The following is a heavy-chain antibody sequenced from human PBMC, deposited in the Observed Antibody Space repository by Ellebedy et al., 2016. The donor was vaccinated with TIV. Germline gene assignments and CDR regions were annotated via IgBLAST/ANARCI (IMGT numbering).Heavy chain of an antibody. V-gene: IGHV3-9*02. D-gene: IGHD6-13*01. CDR2: INWNGGKL. J-gene: IGHJ4*02. CDR1: GFTSGDYA. CDR3: ARDVYSRGDY. Sequence: SLKISXAASGFTSGDYAMYWVRQAPGKGLEWVSGINWNGGKLDYADSVRGRFAISRDNAKNTLYLQMDTLRGEDTAVYYCARDVYSRGDYWGQGTLVTVSS.